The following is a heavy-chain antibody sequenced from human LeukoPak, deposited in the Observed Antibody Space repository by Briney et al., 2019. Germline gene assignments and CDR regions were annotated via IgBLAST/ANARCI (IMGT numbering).Heavy chain of an antibody. J-gene: IGHJ4*02. V-gene: IGHV5-51*01. CDR3: ARGVDFWSGSPYFDF. D-gene: IGHD3-3*01. CDR2: IYPSDPET. CDR1: GSRFNSYY. Sequence: GASLKTSCKGSGSRFNSYYIGWVRRMPGKGVEWMGSIYPSDPETSYSPSFEDQVTISLARSITTAYLQWSSLKASDTAMYYCARGVDFWSGSPYFDFWGQGSLVTVS.